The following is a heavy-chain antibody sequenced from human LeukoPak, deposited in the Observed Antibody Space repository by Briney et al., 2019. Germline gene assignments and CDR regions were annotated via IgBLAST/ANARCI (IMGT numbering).Heavy chain of an antibody. V-gene: IGHV1-69*13. CDR3: ARVHHYYGSGSPSPGGWFDP. Sequence: GASVKVSCKASGYTFTSYDINWVRQATGQGLEWMGWIIPIFGTANYAQKFQGRVTITADESTSTAYMELSSLRSEDTAVYYCARVHHYYGSGSPSPGGWFDPWGQGTLVTVSS. CDR1: GYTFTSYD. D-gene: IGHD3-10*01. J-gene: IGHJ5*02. CDR2: IIPIFGTA.